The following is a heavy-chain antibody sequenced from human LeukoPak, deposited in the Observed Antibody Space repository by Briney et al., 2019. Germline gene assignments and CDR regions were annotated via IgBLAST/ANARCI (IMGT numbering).Heavy chain of an antibody. J-gene: IGHJ4*02. CDR2: ISSTSNYI. CDR3: TSYRYSGSYGIDY. V-gene: IGHV3-21*01. Sequence: GGSLGLSCAASGFTFSSYSMNWVRQAPGKGLEWVSSISSTSNYIYYADSVTGRFTISRDNAKNSLYLQMNSLRAEDTAVYYCTSYRYSGSYGIDYWGQGTLVTVSS. CDR1: GFTFSSYS. D-gene: IGHD1-26*01.